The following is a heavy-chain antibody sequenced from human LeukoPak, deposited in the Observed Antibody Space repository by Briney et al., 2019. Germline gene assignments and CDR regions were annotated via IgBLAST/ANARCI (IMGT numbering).Heavy chain of an antibody. Sequence: SGPTLVNPTQTLTLTCTFSGFSLSTSGVGVGWIRQPPGKALEWLALIYWDDDKRYSPSLKSRLTITKDTSKNQVVLIMTNMDPVDTATYYCAHRDGYNFGNDAFGIWGQGTMVTVSS. J-gene: IGHJ3*02. CDR1: GFSLSTSGVG. V-gene: IGHV2-5*02. CDR3: AHRDGYNFGNDAFGI. CDR2: IYWDDDK. D-gene: IGHD5-24*01.